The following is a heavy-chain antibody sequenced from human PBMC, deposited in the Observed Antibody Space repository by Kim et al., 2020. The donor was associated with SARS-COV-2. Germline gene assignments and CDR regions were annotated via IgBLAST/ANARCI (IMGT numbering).Heavy chain of an antibody. CDR3: ARVFTHDAFDM. CDR2: I. V-gene: IGHV3-21*01. Sequence: IKCADSVPGRFTISRDNDRKSLYLQMNSLRAEDTAVYYCARVFTHDAFDMWGQGTEVTVSS. J-gene: IGHJ3*02.